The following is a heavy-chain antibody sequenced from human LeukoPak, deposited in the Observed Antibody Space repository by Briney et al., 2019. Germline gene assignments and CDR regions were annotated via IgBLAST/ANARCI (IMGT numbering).Heavy chain of an antibody. CDR3: ARVWYSSGWFDY. CDR1: GFTFSSYE. Sequence: HPGGSLRLSCAASGFTFSSYEMNWVRQAPGKGLEWVANVKRDGSAKNYVDSVKGRFTISRDNAKNSLYLQMNSLRDEDTAVYYCARVWYSSGWFDYWGQGTLVTVSS. V-gene: IGHV3-7*02. J-gene: IGHJ4*02. CDR2: VKRDGSAK. D-gene: IGHD6-19*01.